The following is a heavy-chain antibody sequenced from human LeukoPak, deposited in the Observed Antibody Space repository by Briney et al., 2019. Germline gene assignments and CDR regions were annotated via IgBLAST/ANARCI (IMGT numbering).Heavy chain of an antibody. Sequence: PGGSLRLSCAASGFSFSSYAMSWVRQAPGKGLEWVSAISGSGGSTYYADSVKGRFTISRDNSKTTLYLQMNSLRAEDTAVYYCAKDPEYSCRSNFDYWGQGTLVTVSS. CDR1: GFSFSSYA. CDR2: ISGSGGST. CDR3: AKDPEYSCRSNFDY. J-gene: IGHJ4*02. V-gene: IGHV3-23*01. D-gene: IGHD6-6*01.